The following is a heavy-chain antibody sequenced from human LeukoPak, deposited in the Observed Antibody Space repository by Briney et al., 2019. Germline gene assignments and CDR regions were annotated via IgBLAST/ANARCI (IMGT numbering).Heavy chain of an antibody. D-gene: IGHD5-18*01. J-gene: IGHJ4*02. CDR2: ISDSGDTI. Sequence: GGSLRLSCAASGFTFSSYSMNWVRQAPGKGLQWVSYISDSGDTIFYADSVKGRFTMSRDNAKNSLYLQMKSLRDEDTAVYFCARGSTRHGYWWGQGTLVSVSS. CDR3: ARGSTRHGYW. V-gene: IGHV3-48*02. CDR1: GFTFSSYS.